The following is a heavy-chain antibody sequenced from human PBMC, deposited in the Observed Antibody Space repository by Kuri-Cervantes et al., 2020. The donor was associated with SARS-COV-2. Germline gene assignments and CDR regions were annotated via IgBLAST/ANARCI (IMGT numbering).Heavy chain of an antibody. J-gene: IGHJ4*02. D-gene: IGHD2-2*01. CDR1: GYSISSGYY. CDR2: IFYSGSA. V-gene: IGHV4-38-2*02. Sequence: SETLSLTCTVSGYSISSGYYWTWVRQPPGKGLEWIGNIFYSGSASYNPSLKSRLTMSLDMSKSQFSLKLNSVTAADTAVYFCARGRCTRTDCYLRPYFDHWGQGILVTVSS. CDR3: ARGRCTRTDCYLRPYFDH.